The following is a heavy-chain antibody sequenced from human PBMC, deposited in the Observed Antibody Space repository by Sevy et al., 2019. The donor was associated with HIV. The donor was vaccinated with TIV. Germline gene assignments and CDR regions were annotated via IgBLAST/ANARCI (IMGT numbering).Heavy chain of an antibody. CDR3: ARSPPRDSSSWYENFDY. Sequence: GGSLRLSCAASGFTVSSNYMSWVRQAPGKGLEWVSVIYSGGSTYYADSVKGRFTISRDNSKNTLYLQMNSLRAEDTAVYYCARSPPRDSSSWYENFDYWGQGTLVTVSS. V-gene: IGHV3-66*02. CDR2: IYSGGST. CDR1: GFTVSSNY. D-gene: IGHD6-13*01. J-gene: IGHJ4*02.